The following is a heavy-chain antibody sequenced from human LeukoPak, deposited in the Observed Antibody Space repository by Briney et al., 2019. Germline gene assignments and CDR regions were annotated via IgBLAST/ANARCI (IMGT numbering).Heavy chain of an antibody. D-gene: IGHD6-19*01. J-gene: IGHJ4*02. CDR3: ARDEGSGWYYFDY. V-gene: IGHV4-39*02. CDR2: IYYSGST. Sequence: SEALSLTCTVSGGSISSSSYYWGWIRQPPGKGLEWIGSIYYSGSTYYNPSLKSRVTISVDTSKNQFSLKLSSVTAADTAVYYCARDEGSGWYYFDYWGQGTLVTVSS. CDR1: GGSISSSSYY.